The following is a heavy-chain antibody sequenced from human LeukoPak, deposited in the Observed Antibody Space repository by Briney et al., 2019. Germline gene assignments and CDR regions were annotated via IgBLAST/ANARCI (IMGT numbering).Heavy chain of an antibody. CDR3: ARQVGYSSGSSNDAFDI. Sequence: GESLKISCKGSGYSFTSYWIGWVRQMPGKGLEWMGIIYPGDSDTRYSPSFQGQVTISADKSISTAYLQWSSLKASDTAMYYCARQVGYSSGSSNDAFDIWGQGTMVTVSS. CDR2: IYPGDSDT. CDR1: GYSFTSYW. V-gene: IGHV5-51*01. J-gene: IGHJ3*02. D-gene: IGHD6-19*01.